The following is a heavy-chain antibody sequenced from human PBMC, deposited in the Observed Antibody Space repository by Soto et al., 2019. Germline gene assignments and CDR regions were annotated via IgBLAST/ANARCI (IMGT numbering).Heavy chain of an antibody. CDR1: GYTFTSYD. D-gene: IGHD6-13*01. CDR3: TRDASRDSSARGWFDP. Sequence: ASVKFSCKASGYTFTSYDINWLRQATGQGLEWMGWMNPNSGNTVYADKFQGRVTMNRNTSISTAYMELSSLRSEDTAVYYCTRDASRDSSARGWFDPWGPGTLVTVSS. V-gene: IGHV1-8*01. J-gene: IGHJ5*02. CDR2: MNPNSGNT.